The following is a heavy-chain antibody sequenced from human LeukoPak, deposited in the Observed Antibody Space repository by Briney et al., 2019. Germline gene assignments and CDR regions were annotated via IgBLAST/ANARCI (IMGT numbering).Heavy chain of an antibody. CDR1: GGSFSGYY. V-gene: IGHV4-34*01. CDR3: ARAKGAAGFRYFDY. D-gene: IGHD6-13*01. J-gene: IGHJ4*02. Sequence: SETLSLTCAVYGGSFSGYYWSWIRQPPGKGLEWIGEINHSGSTNYNPSLKSQVTISVDTSKNQFSLKLSSVTAADTAVYYCARAKGAAGFRYFDYWGQGALVTVSS. CDR2: INHSGST.